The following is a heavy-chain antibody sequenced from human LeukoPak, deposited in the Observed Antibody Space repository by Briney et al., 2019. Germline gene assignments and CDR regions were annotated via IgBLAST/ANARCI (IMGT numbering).Heavy chain of an antibody. D-gene: IGHD5-12*01. CDR3: ARGPSGYHNT. V-gene: IGHV3-7*01. CDR1: GFTFSTYW. Sequence: GGSLRLSCAASGFTFSTYWMNWVRQAPGKGLEWVANIKPDGRGTYYVDSVKGRFTISRDNAKSSLYLQMNSLRAEDTAVYYCARGPSGYHNTGGQGTLVTVSS. J-gene: IGHJ4*02. CDR2: IKPDGRGT.